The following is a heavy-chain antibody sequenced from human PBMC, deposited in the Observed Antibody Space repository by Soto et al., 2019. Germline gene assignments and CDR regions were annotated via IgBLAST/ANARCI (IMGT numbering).Heavy chain of an antibody. CDR3: IQSRCGGDCLQSYASYYYYGMDV. V-gene: IGHV2-5*02. D-gene: IGHD2-21*02. CDR1: AFSLSTGGVG. J-gene: IGHJ6*02. Sequence: QITLKESGPTLVKPTQTLTLTCTFSAFSLSTGGVGVGWIRQPPGKALERLALVYWDDDKRYSPSLRSRLTITKDTSKNQVVLTMTNMDPVDTATYYCIQSRCGGDCLQSYASYYYYGMDVWGQGTTVTVSS. CDR2: VYWDDDK.